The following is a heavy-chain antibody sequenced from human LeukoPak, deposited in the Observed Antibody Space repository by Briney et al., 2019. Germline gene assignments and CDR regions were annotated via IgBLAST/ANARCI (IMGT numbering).Heavy chain of an antibody. Sequence: SETLSLTCTVSGGSISSSSYYWGWIRQPPGKGLEWIGSIYYSGSTYYNPSLKSRVTISVDTSKNQFPLKLSSVTAADTAVYYCARGSIAVAGTVGFDYWGQGTLVTVSS. D-gene: IGHD6-19*01. CDR3: ARGSIAVAGTVGFDY. J-gene: IGHJ4*02. CDR1: GGSISSSSYY. V-gene: IGHV4-39*06. CDR2: IYYSGST.